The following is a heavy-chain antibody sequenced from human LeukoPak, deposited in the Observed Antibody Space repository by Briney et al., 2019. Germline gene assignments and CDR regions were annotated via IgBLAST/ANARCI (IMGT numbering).Heavy chain of an antibody. Sequence: ASVNVFCKASGYTFTSYDINWVRQATGQGLEWMGWMNPNSGNTGYAQKFQGRVTMTRNTSISTAYMELSSLRSEDTAVYYCARGPLWFGEGGLDYWGQGTLVTVSS. CDR3: ARGPLWFGEGGLDY. D-gene: IGHD3-10*01. J-gene: IGHJ4*02. V-gene: IGHV1-8*01. CDR2: MNPNSGNT. CDR1: GYTFTSYD.